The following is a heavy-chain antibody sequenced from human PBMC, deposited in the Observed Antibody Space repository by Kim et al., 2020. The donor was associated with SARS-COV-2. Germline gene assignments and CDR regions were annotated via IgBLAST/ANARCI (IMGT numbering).Heavy chain of an antibody. D-gene: IGHD1-7*01. Sequence: GGSLRLSCAASGFTFSSYGMHWVRQAPGKGLEWVAVIWYDGSNKYYADSVKGRFTISRDNSKNTLYLQMNSLRAEDTAVYYCARMRELRSYYFDYWGQGTLVTVSS. J-gene: IGHJ4*02. CDR3: ARMRELRSYYFDY. CDR1: GFTFSSYG. V-gene: IGHV3-33*01. CDR2: IWYDGSNK.